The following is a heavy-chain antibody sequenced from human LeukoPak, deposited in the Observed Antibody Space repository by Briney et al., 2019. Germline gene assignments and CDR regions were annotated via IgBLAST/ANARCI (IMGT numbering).Heavy chain of an antibody. J-gene: IGHJ4*02. D-gene: IGHD7-27*01. Sequence: PSGTLSLTCSVSGGSISSHYWNWIRQPPGKGLEWIGYIYYSRSTTYNLSLKSRVTISVDTSKNQFSLKLNSVTAADTAVYYCARDLSNGGFDSWGQGTLVTVSS. CDR3: ARDLSNGGFDS. CDR1: GGSISSHY. V-gene: IGHV4-59*11. CDR2: IYYSRST.